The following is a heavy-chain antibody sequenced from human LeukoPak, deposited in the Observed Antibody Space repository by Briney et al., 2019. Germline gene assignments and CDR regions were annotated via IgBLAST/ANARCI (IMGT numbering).Heavy chain of an antibody. Sequence: PSETLSLTCAVYGGSFSGYYWSWIRQPPGKGLEWIGEINHSGSTNYNPSLKSRVTISVDTSKNQFSLKLSSVTAAGTAVYYCARAFRYYGSGSYLSYWGQGTLVTVSS. CDR2: INHSGST. CDR1: GGSFSGYY. D-gene: IGHD3-10*01. CDR3: ARAFRYYGSGSYLSY. V-gene: IGHV4-34*01. J-gene: IGHJ4*02.